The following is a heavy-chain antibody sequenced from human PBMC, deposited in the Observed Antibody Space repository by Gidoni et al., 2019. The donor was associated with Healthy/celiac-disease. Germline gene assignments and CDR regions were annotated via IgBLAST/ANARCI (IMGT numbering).Heavy chain of an antibody. CDR1: GGSFRGYY. J-gene: IGHJ6*02. D-gene: IGHD3-10*01. V-gene: IGHV4-34*01. CDR2: INHSGST. CDR3: ARLGLWFGEYYYGMDV. Sequence: QVQLQQWGAGLLKPSETLSLTCAVYGGSFRGYYWSWIRQHPGKGLEWIGEINHSGSTNYNPSLKSRVTISVDTSKNQFSLKLSSVTAADTAVYYCARLGLWFGEYYYGMDVWGQGTTVTVSS.